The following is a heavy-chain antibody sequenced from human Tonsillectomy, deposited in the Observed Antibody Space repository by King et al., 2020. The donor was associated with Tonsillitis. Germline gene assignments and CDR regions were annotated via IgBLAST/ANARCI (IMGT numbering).Heavy chain of an antibody. CDR3: ARGGGFIVGPILAYYGMYV. J-gene: IGHJ6*02. D-gene: IGHD1-26*01. CDR1: GYTFTSYY. Sequence: QLVQSGAEVKKPGASVKVSCKASGYTFTSYYIHWVRQAPGQGLEWMGIINPSGGSTSYAQKFQGRVTMTRDTSTSKVYMELSSLRSEDTAVYYCARGGGFIVGPILAYYGMYVWGQGTPVTVSS. V-gene: IGHV1-46*03. CDR2: INPSGGST.